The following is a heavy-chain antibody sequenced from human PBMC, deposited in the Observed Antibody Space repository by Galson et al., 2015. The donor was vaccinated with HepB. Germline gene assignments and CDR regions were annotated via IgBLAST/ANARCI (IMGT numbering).Heavy chain of an antibody. CDR1: GFSLSTSGMR. D-gene: IGHD3-22*01. CDR3: ARLMYYYDSSGYYRGYYYMDV. Sequence: PALVKPTQTLTLTCTFSGFSLSTSGMRVSWIRQPPGKALEWLARIDWDDDKFYSTSLKTRLTISKDTSKNQVVLTMTNMDPVDTATYYCARLMYYYDSSGYYRGYYYMDVWGKGTTVTVSS. J-gene: IGHJ6*03. CDR2: IDWDDDK. V-gene: IGHV2-70*04.